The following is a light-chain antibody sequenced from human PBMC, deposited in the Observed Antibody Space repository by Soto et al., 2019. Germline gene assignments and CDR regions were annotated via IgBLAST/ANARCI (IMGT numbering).Light chain of an antibody. Sequence: DIQLTQSPSFLSASVGDRVTITCRASQGMSNYLAWYQQEPGKAPKFLIYATSTLQSGVPSRFSGSGSGTEFTLTISSLQPEDFATYYCQQLKSYPLTFGGGTKVEIK. J-gene: IGKJ4*01. CDR1: QGMSNY. CDR2: ATS. V-gene: IGKV1-9*01. CDR3: QQLKSYPLT.